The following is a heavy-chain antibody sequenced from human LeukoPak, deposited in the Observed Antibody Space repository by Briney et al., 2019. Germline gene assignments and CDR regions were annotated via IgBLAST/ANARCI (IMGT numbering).Heavy chain of an antibody. D-gene: IGHD3-16*01. CDR2: ITSSGSTI. CDR1: GFTFSDYH. V-gene: IGHV3-11*04. Sequence: GGSLRLXCAASGFTFSDYHMSWFRPAPGKELEWLSYITSSGSTIYYADSVKGRFTISRDNAKNSLYLQMNSLRADDTAVYYCARCSDWGGDYWGQGTLVTVSS. CDR3: ARCSDWGGDY. J-gene: IGHJ4*02.